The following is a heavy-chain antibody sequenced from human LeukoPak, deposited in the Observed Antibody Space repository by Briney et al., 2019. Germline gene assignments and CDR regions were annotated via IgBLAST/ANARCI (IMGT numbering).Heavy chain of an antibody. CDR2: IYYSGSTDYSGST. J-gene: IGHJ3*02. Sequence: SETLSLTCTVSGGSISSHFWSWIRQPPGKGLEWIAYIYYSGSTDYSGSTDYNPSLKSRVTISVDTSKKQFSLKLSSVTAGDTAVYCCARQTMTTADAFDIWGQGTMVTVSS. D-gene: IGHD4-17*01. CDR1: GGSISSHF. CDR3: ARQTMTTADAFDI. V-gene: IGHV4-59*08.